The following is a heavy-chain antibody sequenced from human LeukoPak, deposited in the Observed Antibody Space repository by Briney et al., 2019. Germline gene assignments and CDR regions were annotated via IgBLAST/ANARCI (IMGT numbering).Heavy chain of an antibody. J-gene: IGHJ4*02. CDR1: GGSITSSSYS. CDR2: IYYSGST. V-gene: IGHV4-39*01. CDR3: ARHVYSSGWPHFDY. Sequence: PSETLSLTCTVPGGSITSSSYSWGWIRQPPGKGLEWIASIYYSGSTYYNPSLKSRVTISVDTSKNPFSLKLSSVAAADTAVYYCARHVYSSGWPHFDYWGQGTLVTVSS. D-gene: IGHD6-19*01.